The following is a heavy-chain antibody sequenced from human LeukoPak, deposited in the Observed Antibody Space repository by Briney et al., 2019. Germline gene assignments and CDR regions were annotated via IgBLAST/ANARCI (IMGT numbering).Heavy chain of an antibody. CDR3: AKGYSSGWYHFDY. CDR2: ISSRSNYI. J-gene: IGHJ4*02. D-gene: IGHD6-19*01. CDR1: GFTVSSYS. Sequence: PGGSLRLSCAASGFTVSSYSMNWVRQAPGKGLEWVSSISSRSNYIYYADSVKGRFTISRDNAKNSLYLQMNSLRAEDTAIYYCAKGYSSGWYHFDYWGQGTLVTVSS. V-gene: IGHV3-21*01.